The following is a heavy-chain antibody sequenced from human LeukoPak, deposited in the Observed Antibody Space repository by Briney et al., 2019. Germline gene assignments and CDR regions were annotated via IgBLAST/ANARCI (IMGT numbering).Heavy chain of an antibody. CDR1: GFTFSSYA. J-gene: IGHJ4*02. CDR3: ARNVGMTTVTILLFDY. V-gene: IGHV3-23*01. CDR2: ISGSGGST. D-gene: IGHD4-17*01. Sequence: GGSLRLSCAASGFTFSSYAMSWVRRAPGKGLEWVSAISGSGGSTYYADSVKGRFTISRDNSKNTLYLRMNSLRAEDTAVYYCARNVGMTTVTILLFDYWGQGTLVTVSS.